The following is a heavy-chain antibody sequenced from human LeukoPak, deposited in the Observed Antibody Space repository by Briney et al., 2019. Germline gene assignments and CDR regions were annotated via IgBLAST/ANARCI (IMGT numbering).Heavy chain of an antibody. D-gene: IGHD3-3*01. CDR1: GGSISSYY. CDR3: AATHYDFWSGLRSNLDAFDI. CDR2: IYTSGST. J-gene: IGHJ3*02. V-gene: IGHV4-4*07. Sequence: SETLSLTCTVSGGSISSYYWSWIRQPAGKGLEWIGRIYTSGSTNYNPSLKSRVTMSVDTSKNQFSLKLSSVTAADTAVYYCAATHYDFWSGLRSNLDAFDIWGQGTMVTVSS.